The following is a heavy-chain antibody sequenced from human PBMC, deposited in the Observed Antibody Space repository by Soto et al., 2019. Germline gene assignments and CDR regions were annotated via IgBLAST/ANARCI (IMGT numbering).Heavy chain of an antibody. CDR1: GYTFSNHA. CDR3: VKGGWLDF. V-gene: IGHV1-3*01. CDR2: ISAYTGNT. D-gene: IGHD3-16*01. Sequence: ASVKVSCKASGYTFSNHAMQWVCQAPGQRLEWLGWISAYTGNTNYAQNFLGRLTLTTDTSTSTAYMELNSLTAEDTAVYMCVKGGWLDFWGQGALVTVSS. J-gene: IGHJ5*01.